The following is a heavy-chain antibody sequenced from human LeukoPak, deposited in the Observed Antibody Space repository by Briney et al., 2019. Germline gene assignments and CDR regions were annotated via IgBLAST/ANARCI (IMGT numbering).Heavy chain of an antibody. CDR3: AKVPGIAVAGTYDY. J-gene: IGHJ4*02. CDR1: GFTVSSNY. CDR2: IYSGGST. D-gene: IGHD6-19*01. V-gene: IGHV3-53*05. Sequence: GGSLRLSCAASGFTVSSNYMSWVRQAPGKGLEWVSVIYSGGSTYYADSVKGRFTISRDNSKNTLYLQMNSLRAEDTAVYYCAKVPGIAVAGTYDYWGQGTLVTVSS.